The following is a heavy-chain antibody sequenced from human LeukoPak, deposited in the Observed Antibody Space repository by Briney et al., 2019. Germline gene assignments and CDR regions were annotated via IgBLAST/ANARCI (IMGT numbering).Heavy chain of an antibody. V-gene: IGHV3-48*03. CDR2: ICSSGSTI. J-gene: IGHJ4*02. D-gene: IGHD7-27*01. CDR3: ARCPATGDHIDY. Sequence: GGSLRLSCAASGFTFSSYEMNWVRQAPGKGLEWVSYICSSGSTIYYADSVKGRFTISRDNAKNSLYLQMNSLRAEDTAVYYCARCPATGDHIDYWGQGTLVTVSS. CDR1: GFTFSSYE.